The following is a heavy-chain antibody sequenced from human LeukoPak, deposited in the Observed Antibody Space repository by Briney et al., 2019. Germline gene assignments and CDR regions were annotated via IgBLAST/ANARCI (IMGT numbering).Heavy chain of an antibody. CDR2: ISGSGGST. V-gene: IGHV3-23*01. CDR3: AKGDSSSWYVRFDY. Sequence: GGSLRLSCAAPGFSFSSYAMSWVRQAPGKGLEWVSVISGSGGSTYYADSVKGRFTISRDNSKNTLYLQMNSLRAEDTAVYYCAKGDSSSWYVRFDYWGQGTLVTVSS. J-gene: IGHJ4*02. D-gene: IGHD6-13*01. CDR1: GFSFSSYA.